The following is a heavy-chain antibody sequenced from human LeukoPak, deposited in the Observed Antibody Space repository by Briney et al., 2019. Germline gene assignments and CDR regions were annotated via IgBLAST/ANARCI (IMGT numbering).Heavy chain of an antibody. Sequence: GGSLRLACAASGFTFGDFGMTWVRQAPGKGLEYVSGITWNGGRTGYADSVKGRFIISRDNAKKSLYLQMSSLRAEDTALYYCARDHGLRFFDYVDYWGQGTLVTVSS. CDR3: ARDHGLRFFDYVDY. CDR1: GFTFGDFG. CDR2: ITWNGGRT. D-gene: IGHD3-3*01. J-gene: IGHJ4*02. V-gene: IGHV3-20*04.